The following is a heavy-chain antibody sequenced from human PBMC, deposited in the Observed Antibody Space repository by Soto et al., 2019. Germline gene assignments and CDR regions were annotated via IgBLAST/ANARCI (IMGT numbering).Heavy chain of an antibody. CDR3: ARVVSGGVTTDYYYGMDV. J-gene: IGHJ6*02. CDR2: ISYSGSS. V-gene: IGHV4-30-4*01. CDR1: GGSSSGDGYY. D-gene: IGHD3-3*01. Sequence: SETLSLTCPFSGGSSSGDGYYWGWIRQHPGKGLGWFGYISYSGSSYYSPSLKSRVTISVDKSKNQFSLKLSSVTAADTAVYYCARVVSGGVTTDYYYGMDVWGQGTTVT.